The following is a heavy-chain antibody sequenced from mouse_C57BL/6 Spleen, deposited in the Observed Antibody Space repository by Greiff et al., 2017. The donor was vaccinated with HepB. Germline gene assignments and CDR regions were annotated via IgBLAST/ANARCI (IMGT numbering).Heavy chain of an antibody. CDR1: GFTFSSYT. Sequence: DVQLVESGGGLVKPGGSLKLSCAASGFTFSSYTMSWVRQTPEKRLEWVATISGGGGNTYYPDSVKGRFTISRDNAKNTLYLQMSSLRSEDTALYYCARHAPSWFAYWGQGTLVTVSA. V-gene: IGHV5-9*01. J-gene: IGHJ3*01. CDR3: ARHAPSWFAY. CDR2: ISGGGGNT.